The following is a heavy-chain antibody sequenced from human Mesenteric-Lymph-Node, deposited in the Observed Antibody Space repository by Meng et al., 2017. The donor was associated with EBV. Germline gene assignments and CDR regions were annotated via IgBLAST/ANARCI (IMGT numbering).Heavy chain of an antibody. D-gene: IGHD6-19*01. Sequence: QGHLGDSGGGVGQPGMSLRLSCAASGFTFNSYGLHWVRQAPGKGLEWVAIISFDGSNRYYADSVKGRFTISRDNSKNTLYLQMNSLRPEDTAVYYCAKDLEIAVAGSWFDPWGQGTLVTVSS. CDR2: ISFDGSNR. CDR1: GFTFNSYG. CDR3: AKDLEIAVAGSWFDP. V-gene: IGHV3-30*18. J-gene: IGHJ5*02.